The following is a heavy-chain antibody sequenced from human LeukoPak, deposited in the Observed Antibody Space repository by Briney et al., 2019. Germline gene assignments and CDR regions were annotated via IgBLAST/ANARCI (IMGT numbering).Heavy chain of an antibody. V-gene: IGHV1-46*01. J-gene: IGHJ6*02. CDR3: AREVRFWSGYQTYYYYGMDV. Sequence: ASVKVSCKASGYTFTSYWIQWVRQAPGQGLEWMGLINPDGGSTAYAHRFQGRVIMTRDTSTSTAHMDLSSLRSEDTAVYYCAREVRFWSGYQTYYYYGMDVWGQGTTVTVSS. D-gene: IGHD3-3*01. CDR1: GYTFTSYW. CDR2: INPDGGST.